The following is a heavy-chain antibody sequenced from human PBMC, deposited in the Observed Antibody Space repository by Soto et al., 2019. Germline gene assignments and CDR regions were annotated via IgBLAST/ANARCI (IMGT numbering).Heavy chain of an antibody. Sequence: PGRSLRLSCGSAGVNCVDYGVSWVSQAPGKGLEWVSGINWNGGSTGYADSVKGRFTISRDNAKNSLYLQMNSLRAEDTALYHCARGNGDYYAFDIWGQGTMVTVSS. CDR1: GVNCVDYG. J-gene: IGHJ3*02. V-gene: IGHV3-20*01. D-gene: IGHD4-17*01. CDR2: INWNGGST. CDR3: ARGNGDYYAFDI.